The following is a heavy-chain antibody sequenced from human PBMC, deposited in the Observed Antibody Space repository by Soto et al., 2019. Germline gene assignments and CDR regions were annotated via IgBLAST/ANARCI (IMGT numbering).Heavy chain of an antibody. Sequence: PAASVKVSCKASGYTFTNYGISWVRQAPGQGLEWIGWISAYNGKIDYAQKVQGRITMTTDTSTSTAFMELRSLRSDDTAVYYCARETIPQMYYYVTDVWGQGTTVTGSS. J-gene: IGHJ6*02. CDR3: ARETIPQMYYYVTDV. CDR2: ISAYNGKI. D-gene: IGHD3-16*01. CDR1: GYTFTNYG. V-gene: IGHV1-18*01.